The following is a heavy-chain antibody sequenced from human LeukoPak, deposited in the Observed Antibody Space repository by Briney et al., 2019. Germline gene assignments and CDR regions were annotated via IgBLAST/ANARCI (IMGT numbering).Heavy chain of an antibody. Sequence: GGSLRLSCAASGFTFYDYAMHWVRQAPGKGLEWVSGISWNSGSIGYADSVKGRFTISRDHAKNSLYLQMNSLRAEDTAVYYCARDRESAYYYDSSGFGAFDIWGQGTMVTVSS. V-gene: IGHV3-9*01. D-gene: IGHD3-22*01. CDR1: GFTFYDYA. CDR2: ISWNSGSI. J-gene: IGHJ3*02. CDR3: ARDRESAYYYDSSGFGAFDI.